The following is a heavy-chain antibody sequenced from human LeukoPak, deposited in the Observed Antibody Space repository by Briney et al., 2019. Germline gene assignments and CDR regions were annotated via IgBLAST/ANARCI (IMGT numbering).Heavy chain of an antibody. Sequence: GASVKVSCKASGYTFTSYYMHWVRQAPGQGLEWMGIINPSGGSTSYAQKFQGRVTITRDTSASTAYMELSSLRSEDTAVYYCASHYYDSRGYYFDEAFDIWGQGTMVTVSP. D-gene: IGHD3-22*01. CDR3: ASHYYDSRGYYFDEAFDI. CDR2: INPSGGST. J-gene: IGHJ3*02. CDR1: GYTFTSYY. V-gene: IGHV1-46*01.